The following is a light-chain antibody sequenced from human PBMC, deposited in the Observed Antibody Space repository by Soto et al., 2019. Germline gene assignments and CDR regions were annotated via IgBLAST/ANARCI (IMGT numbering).Light chain of an antibody. V-gene: IGKV3-11*01. Sequence: EIVLTQSPATLSLSPGERATLSCRASQSVSSYLAWYQQKPGQAPRLLIYDACNRATGIPARFSGSGSGTDFTLTISSLEPEDFAVYYCQQRSNWPPLTFGPGTKVDIK. J-gene: IGKJ3*01. CDR2: DAC. CDR1: QSVSSY. CDR3: QQRSNWPPLT.